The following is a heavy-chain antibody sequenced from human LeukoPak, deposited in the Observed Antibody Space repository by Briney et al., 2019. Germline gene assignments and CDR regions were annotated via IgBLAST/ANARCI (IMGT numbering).Heavy chain of an antibody. D-gene: IGHD2-2*01. CDR1: GGSITNTAYY. CDR2: VYNSGKI. V-gene: IGHV4-39*07. J-gene: IGHJ4*02. Sequence: SETLSLTCTVSGGSITNTAYYWGWIRQPPGQGLEWIGGVYNSGKIYYNPSLKSRVTISIDTSNNQFSLNLNSVTAADMAVYYCRIVVMPAAAFDYWGQGALVTVSS. CDR3: RIVVMPAAAFDY.